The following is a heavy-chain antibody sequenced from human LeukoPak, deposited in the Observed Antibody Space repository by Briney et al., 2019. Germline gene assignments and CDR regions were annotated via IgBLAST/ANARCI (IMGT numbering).Heavy chain of an antibody. CDR2: IYPADSDI. J-gene: IGHJ3*02. CDR1: GYSFSNYW. D-gene: IGHD6-13*01. V-gene: IGHV5-51*01. Sequence: GESLKMSCKGSGYSFSNYWIGWVRQMPGKGLEWMGIIYPADSDIRYSPSFQGQVTISADKSISTAYLQWSSLKASDTAMYYCVRQRQHAFDIWGQGTIVTVSS. CDR3: VRQRQHAFDI.